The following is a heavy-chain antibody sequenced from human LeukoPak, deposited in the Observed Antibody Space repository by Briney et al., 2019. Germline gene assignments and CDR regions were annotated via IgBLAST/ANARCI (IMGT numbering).Heavy chain of an antibody. CDR2: IYHSGST. D-gene: IGHD2-2*01. CDR3: SRRASRYQLLRVAWNDAFDI. Sequence: PSETLSLTCTVSGYSISSGYYWGWIRQPPGKGLEWIGSIYHSGSTNYNPSLKSRVTISVDTSKNQFSLKLSSVTAADTAVYYCSRRASRYQLLRVAWNDAFDIWGQGTMVTVSS. J-gene: IGHJ3*02. CDR1: GYSISSGYY. V-gene: IGHV4-38-2*02.